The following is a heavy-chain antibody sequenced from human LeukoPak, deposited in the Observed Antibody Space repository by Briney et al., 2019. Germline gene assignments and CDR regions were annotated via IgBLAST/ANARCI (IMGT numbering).Heavy chain of an antibody. CDR2: IRSDGSTT. CDR1: GSTFSGYW. CDR3: ARGTGPGYYHY. Sequence: GGSLRLSCAAPGSTFSGYWRNWVRQAPGKGLLWVSGIRSDGSTTSYADSVKGRFTISRDNAKNTLYLQMNSLRAEDTAVYYCARGTGPGYYHYWGQGTLVTVSS. V-gene: IGHV3-74*01. J-gene: IGHJ4*02.